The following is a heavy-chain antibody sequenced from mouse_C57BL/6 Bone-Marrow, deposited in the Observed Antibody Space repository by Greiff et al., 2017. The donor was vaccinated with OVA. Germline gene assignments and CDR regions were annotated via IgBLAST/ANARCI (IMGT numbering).Heavy chain of an antibody. D-gene: IGHD2-4*01. CDR2: INPNNGGT. CDR3: ARLFYDYDEDWFAY. J-gene: IGHJ3*01. CDR1: GCTFTDYN. Sequence: EVQLQQSGPELVKPGASVKIPCKASGCTFTDYNMDWVKQSHGKSLEWIGDINPNNGGTIYNQKFKGKATLTVDKSSSTAYMELRSLTSEDTAVYYCARLFYDYDEDWFAYWGQGTLVTVSA. V-gene: IGHV1-18*01.